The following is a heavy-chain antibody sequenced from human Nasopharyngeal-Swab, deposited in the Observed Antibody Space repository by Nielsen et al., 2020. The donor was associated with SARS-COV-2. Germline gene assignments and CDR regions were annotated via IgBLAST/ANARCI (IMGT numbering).Heavy chain of an antibody. J-gene: IGHJ6*02. Sequence: WVRQAPGQRLEWMGWINAGNGHTKYSQKFQGRVTITRDTSASTAYMELSSLRSEDTAVYYCARGDYSSSWDRSYYGMDVWGQGTTVTVSS. V-gene: IGHV1-3*01. CDR2: INAGNGHT. CDR3: ARGDYSSSWDRSYYGMDV. D-gene: IGHD6-13*01.